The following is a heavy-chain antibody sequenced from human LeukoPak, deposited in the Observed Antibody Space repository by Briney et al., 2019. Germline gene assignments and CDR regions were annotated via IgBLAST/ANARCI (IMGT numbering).Heavy chain of an antibody. CDR2: ISGSGGRP. V-gene: IGHV3-23*01. J-gene: IGHJ4*02. CDR1: GVTLSNYG. CDR3: AKRGVVIRVILVGFHKEAYYFDS. Sequence: GGSLRLSCAVSGVTLSNYGMSWVRQAPGKGLEWVAGISGSGGRPNYADSVKGRFTISRDNPKNTLYLQMNSLRAEDTAVYFCAKRGVVIRVILVGFHKEAYYFDSWGQGALVTVSP. D-gene: IGHD3-10*01.